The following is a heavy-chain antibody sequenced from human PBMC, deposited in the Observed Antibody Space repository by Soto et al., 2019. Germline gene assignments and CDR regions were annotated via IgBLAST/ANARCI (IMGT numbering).Heavy chain of an antibody. D-gene: IGHD3-22*01. J-gene: IGHJ5*02. CDR3: VSCPATNYYGTSGYYYSWLDP. CDR1: DVSVTSGDYY. Sequence: SETLSLTCTVSDVSVTSGDYYCTCIRETPWKGLEWIGSINYSGRTYNNPALKSRLTMSVDTSKNQFSLKLNSVTAADTAIYSCVSCPATNYYGTSGYYYSWLDPWGQGTLVTVSS. V-gene: IGHV4-30-4*02. CDR2: INYSGRT.